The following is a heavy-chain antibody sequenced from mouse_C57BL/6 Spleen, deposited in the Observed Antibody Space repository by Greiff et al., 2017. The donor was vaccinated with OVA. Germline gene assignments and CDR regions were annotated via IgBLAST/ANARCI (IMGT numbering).Heavy chain of an antibody. CDR2: ISSGSSTI. CDR3: ARRRDYLWYFDV. D-gene: IGHD2-4*01. J-gene: IGHJ1*03. V-gene: IGHV5-17*01. CDR1: GFTFSDYG. Sequence: DVQLVESGGGLVKPGGSLKLSCAASGFTFSDYGMHWVRQAPEKGLEWVAYISSGSSTIYYADTVKGRFTISRDNAKNTLFLQMTSLRSEDTAMYYCARRRDYLWYFDVWGTGTTVTVSS.